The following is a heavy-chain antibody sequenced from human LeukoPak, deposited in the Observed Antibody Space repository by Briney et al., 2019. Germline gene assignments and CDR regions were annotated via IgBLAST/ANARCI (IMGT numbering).Heavy chain of an antibody. CDR1: GLTVSSYS. CDR3: ARARASGRSGFDY. V-gene: IGHV3-48*02. J-gene: IGHJ4*02. Sequence: PGGSLRLSCVASGLTVSSYSMNWVRQAPGKGLEWVSYISSSSSTIYYADSVKGRSTISRDNAKNSLDLQMNSLRDEDTAVYYCARARASGRSGFDYWGQGTLATVSS. D-gene: IGHD2-15*01. CDR2: ISSSSSTI.